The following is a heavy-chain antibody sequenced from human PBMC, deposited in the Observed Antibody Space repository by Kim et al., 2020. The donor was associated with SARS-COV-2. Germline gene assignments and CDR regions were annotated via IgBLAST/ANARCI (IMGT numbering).Heavy chain of an antibody. V-gene: IGHV4-31*03. CDR1: GGSISSGGYY. J-gene: IGHJ4*02. CDR2: IYYSGST. D-gene: IGHD3-22*01. CDR3: ATRKYYDSSGTSTRFDY. Sequence: SETLSLTCTVSGGSISSGGYYWSWIRQHPGKGLEWIGYIYYSGSTYYNPSLKSRVTISVDTSKNQFSLKLSSVTAADTAVYYCATRKYYDSSGTSTRFDYWGQGTLVTVSS.